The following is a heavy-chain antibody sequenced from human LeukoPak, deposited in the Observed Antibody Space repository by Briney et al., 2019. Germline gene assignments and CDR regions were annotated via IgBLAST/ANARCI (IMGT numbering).Heavy chain of an antibody. D-gene: IGHD3/OR15-3a*01. V-gene: IGHV4-34*01. CDR3: ARWTSRLYYFDY. J-gene: IGHJ4*02. CDR1: GGSFSGYY. CDR2: INHSGST. Sequence: SETLSLTCAVYGGSFSGYYWNWIRQPPGKGLEWIGEINHSGSTNYNPSLKSRVTISVDTSKNQFSLKLSSVTAADTAVYYCARWTSRLYYFDYWGQGTLVTVSS.